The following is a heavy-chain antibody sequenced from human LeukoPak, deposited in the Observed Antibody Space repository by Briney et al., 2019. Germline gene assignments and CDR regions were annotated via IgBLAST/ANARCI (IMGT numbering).Heavy chain of an antibody. J-gene: IGHJ3*01. CDR3: ARTCYRSGDFPTFDF. Sequence: GESLRISCETSGYNFTNYWISWVRQMPGKGLEWMGTIDPSKSYINYSPSFQGHVTISADKSFRPVYLQWSSLKASDTAMYYCARTCYRSGDFPTFDFWGPGTTVTVFS. V-gene: IGHV5-10-1*01. D-gene: IGHD3-22*01. CDR1: GYNFTNYW. CDR2: IDPSKSYI.